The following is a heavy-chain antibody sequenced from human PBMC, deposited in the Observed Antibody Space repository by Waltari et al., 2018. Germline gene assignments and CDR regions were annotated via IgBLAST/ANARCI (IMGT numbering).Heavy chain of an antibody. CDR2: INAGNGNT. V-gene: IGHV1-3*01. CDR3: ARDWAYSSSSY. CDR1: GYTFTSYA. D-gene: IGHD6-6*01. Sequence: QVQLVQSGAEVKKPAASVKVACKASGYTFTSYAMHWVRQAPGQRLEWMGWINAGNGNTKYSQKFQGRVTITRDTSASTAYMELSSLRSEDTAVYYCARDWAYSSSSYWGQGTLVTVSS. J-gene: IGHJ4*02.